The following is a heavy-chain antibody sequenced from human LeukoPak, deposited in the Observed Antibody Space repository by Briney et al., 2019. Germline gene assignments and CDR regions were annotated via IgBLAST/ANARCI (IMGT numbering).Heavy chain of an antibody. V-gene: IGHV1-2*02. D-gene: IGHD3-9*01. CDR1: GYTFTGYY. J-gene: IGHJ4*02. Sequence: ASVKVSCKASGYTFTGYYMHWVRQAPGQGLEWMGWINPNSGGTNYAQKFQGRVTMTRDTSISTAYMELSRLRSDDTAVYYCARGIPYYDILTGYYYYFDYWGQGTLVTVSS. CDR2: INPNSGGT. CDR3: ARGIPYYDILTGYYYYFDY.